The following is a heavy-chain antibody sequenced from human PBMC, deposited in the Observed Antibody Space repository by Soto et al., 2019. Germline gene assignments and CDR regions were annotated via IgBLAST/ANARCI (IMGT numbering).Heavy chain of an antibody. V-gene: IGHV4-4*02. J-gene: IGHJ4*02. CDR1: GGSISSSNW. D-gene: IGHD3-22*01. CDR2: IYHSGST. Sequence: PSCCPALPFPVSGGSISSSNWWSWVRQPPGKGLEWIGEIYHSGSTNYNPSLKSRVTISVDKSKNQFSLKLSSVTAADAAVYYCARGTYYYDSSGYYCLDWGQGTLVTVSS. CDR3: ARGTYYYDSSGYYCLD.